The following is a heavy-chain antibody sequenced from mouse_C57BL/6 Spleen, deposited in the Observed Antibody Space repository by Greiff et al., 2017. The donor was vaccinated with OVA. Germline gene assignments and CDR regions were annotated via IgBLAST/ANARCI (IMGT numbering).Heavy chain of an antibody. CDR3: TRYDRAWFAY. CDR2: IDPETGGT. J-gene: IGHJ3*01. CDR1: GYTFTDYE. Sequence: VQLQQSGAELVRPGASVTLSCKASGYTFTDYEMHWVKQTPVHGLEWIGAIDPETGGTAYNQKFKGKAILTADKSSSTAYMELRSLTSEDSAVYYCTRYDRAWFAYWGQGTLVTVSA. V-gene: IGHV1-15*01. D-gene: IGHD2-3*01.